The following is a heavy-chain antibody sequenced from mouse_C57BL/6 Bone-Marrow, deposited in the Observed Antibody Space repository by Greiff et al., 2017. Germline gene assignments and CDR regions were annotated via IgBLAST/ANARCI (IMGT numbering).Heavy chain of an antibody. CDR1: GYTFTSYW. CDR2: FIPSDSYT. Sequence: QVQLQQPGAELVKPGASVKLSCKASGYTFTSYWMQWVKQRPGQGLEWIGEFIPSDSYTNYNQKVKGKGTLTVDTSANTAYMQLSSLTSEDSAVYYCARGSTTVVDPLLEYWGKGTTLTVSS. D-gene: IGHD1-1*01. J-gene: IGHJ2*01. V-gene: IGHV1-50*01. CDR3: ARGSTTVVDPLLEY.